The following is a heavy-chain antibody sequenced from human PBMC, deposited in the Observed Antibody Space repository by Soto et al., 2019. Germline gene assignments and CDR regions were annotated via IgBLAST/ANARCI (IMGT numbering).Heavy chain of an antibody. J-gene: IGHJ6*02. CDR3: ARGVYASGSYRPPYYHYGMDV. CDR2: ISYDGDTK. Sequence: GGALRLASAASVFAFRSYAMQWVRQAPGKGLAWVAVISYDGDTKYYADSVQGRFIISRDNSKNTLDLQLNSLRAEDTAVYYCARGVYASGSYRPPYYHYGMDVWGLGTTVTVSS. D-gene: IGHD3-16*02. V-gene: IGHV3-30-3*01. CDR1: VFAFRSYA.